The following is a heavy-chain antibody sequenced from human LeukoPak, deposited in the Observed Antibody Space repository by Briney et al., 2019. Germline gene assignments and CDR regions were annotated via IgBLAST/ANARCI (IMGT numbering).Heavy chain of an antibody. D-gene: IGHD3-22*01. CDR1: GYSISSSYY. V-gene: IGHV4-38-2*02. CDR3: ARDPSYYEDFDY. CDR2: IHHSGTT. J-gene: IGHJ4*02. Sequence: PSETLSLTCTVSGYSISSSYYWGWIRQPPGRGLEWIGSIHHSGTTYYKPSLKSRVTMSVDTSKNRFSLKLSSVTAADTAVYYCARDPSYYEDFDYWGQGTLVTVSS.